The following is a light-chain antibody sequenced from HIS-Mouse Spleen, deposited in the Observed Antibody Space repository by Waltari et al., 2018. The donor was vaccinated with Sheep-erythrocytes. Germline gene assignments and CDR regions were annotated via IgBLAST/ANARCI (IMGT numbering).Light chain of an antibody. J-gene: IGLJ3*02. CDR2: DVS. CDR3: CSYAGSYTWV. Sequence: QSALTQPRSVSGSPGQSVTISCTGTSSDVGGYNYVPWYQQHPGKAPKLMIYDVSKRPSGVPDRLSGAKSGNPASLTISGLQAEDEADYSCCSYAGSYTWVFGGGTKLTVL. V-gene: IGLV2-11*01. CDR1: SSDVGGYNY.